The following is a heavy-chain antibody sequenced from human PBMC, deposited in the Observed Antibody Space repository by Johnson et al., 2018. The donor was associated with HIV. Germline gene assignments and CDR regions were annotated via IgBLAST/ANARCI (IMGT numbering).Heavy chain of an antibody. J-gene: IGHJ3*02. V-gene: IGHV3-30*01. CDR3: ASFAAAGDAFDI. Sequence: ADSVKGRFTISRANSKNTLYLQMNSLRAEDTAVYYCASFAAAGDAFDIWGQGTMVTVSS. D-gene: IGHD6-13*01.